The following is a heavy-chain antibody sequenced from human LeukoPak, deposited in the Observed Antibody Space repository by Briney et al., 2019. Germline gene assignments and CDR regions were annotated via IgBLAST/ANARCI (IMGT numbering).Heavy chain of an antibody. Sequence: SETLSLTCTVSGGSISSSSYYWGWIRQPPGKGLEWIGSIYYSGSTYYNPSLKSRVTISVDTSKNQFSLKLSSVTAADTAVYYCARISTVTRTQNWFDPWGQGTLVTVSS. V-gene: IGHV4-39*07. D-gene: IGHD4-17*01. CDR1: GGSISSSSYY. J-gene: IGHJ5*02. CDR2: IYYSGST. CDR3: ARISTVTRTQNWFDP.